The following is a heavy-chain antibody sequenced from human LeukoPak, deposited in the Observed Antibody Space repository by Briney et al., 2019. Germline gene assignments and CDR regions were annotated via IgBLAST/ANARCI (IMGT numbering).Heavy chain of an antibody. V-gene: IGHV3-53*01. CDR1: GFTVSSNS. Sequence: GGSLRLSCAASGFTVSSNSMSWVRQAPGKGLEWVSVIYSGGSTYYADSVKGRFTISRDNSKNTLHLQMNSLRAEDTAVYYCARFVVTYYFDYWGQETLVTVSS. D-gene: IGHD2-21*02. CDR2: IYSGGST. CDR3: ARFVVTYYFDY. J-gene: IGHJ4*02.